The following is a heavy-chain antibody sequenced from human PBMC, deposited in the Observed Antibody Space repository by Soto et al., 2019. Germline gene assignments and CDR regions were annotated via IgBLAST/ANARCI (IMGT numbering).Heavy chain of an antibody. J-gene: IGHJ6*03. Sequence: PSQPLSLTCAISGDSVSSNSAAWNWIRQSPSRGLEWLGRTYYRSKWYNDYAVSVKSRITINPDTSKNQFSLQLNSVTPEDTAVYYCARVLGYCSGGSCYSPYMDVWGKGTTVTVSS. D-gene: IGHD2-15*01. CDR1: GDSVSSNSAA. CDR2: TYYRSKWYN. CDR3: ARVLGYCSGGSCYSPYMDV. V-gene: IGHV6-1*01.